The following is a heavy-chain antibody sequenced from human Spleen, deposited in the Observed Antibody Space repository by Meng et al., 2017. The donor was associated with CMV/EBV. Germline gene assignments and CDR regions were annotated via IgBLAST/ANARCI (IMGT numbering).Heavy chain of an antibody. Sequence: SCKASGFTFSTYAMHWVRQAPGKGLEWVSYISGDSSMIYYADSVKGRFTISRDNAKNSLYLQMNGLRAEDTAVYYCARVPMAADGTTFDYWGQGNMVTVSS. CDR1: GFTFSTYA. CDR2: ISGDSSMI. D-gene: IGHD6-13*01. V-gene: IGHV3-48*04. CDR3: ARVPMAADGTTFDY. J-gene: IGHJ4*02.